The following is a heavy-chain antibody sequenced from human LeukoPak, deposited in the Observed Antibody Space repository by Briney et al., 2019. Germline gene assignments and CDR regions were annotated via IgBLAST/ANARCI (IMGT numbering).Heavy chain of an antibody. D-gene: IGHD2-15*01. V-gene: IGHV1-24*01. CDR2: FDPEDGET. J-gene: IGHJ3*02. CDR3: ATAIVVVVASTAAFDI. CDR1: GYTLTELS. Sequence: ASVKVSCKVSGYTLTELSMHWVRQAPGKGLEWMGGFDPEDGETIYAQKFQGRVTMTEDTSTDTAYMELSSLRSEDTAVYYCATAIVVVVASTAAFDIWGQGTMDTVSS.